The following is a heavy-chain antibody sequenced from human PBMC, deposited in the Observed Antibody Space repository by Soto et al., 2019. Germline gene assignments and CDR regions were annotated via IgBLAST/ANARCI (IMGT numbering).Heavy chain of an antibody. CDR2: ISTYNGNT. CDR1: GYMFRSYG. D-gene: IGHD3-22*01. V-gene: IGHV1-18*01. CDR3: ARDQSHLYDSSGYPPVDY. Sequence: ASVKVSCKASGYMFRSYGISWVRQAPGKGLEWMGWISTYNGNTNYAQKLQGRVTMTTDTSTSTAYMELRSLRSDDTAVYYYARDQSHLYDSSGYPPVDYWGQGTLVTVSS. J-gene: IGHJ4*02.